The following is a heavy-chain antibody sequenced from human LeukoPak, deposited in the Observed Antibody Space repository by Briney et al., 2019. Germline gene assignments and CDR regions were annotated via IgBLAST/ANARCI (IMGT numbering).Heavy chain of an antibody. CDR1: GFTFGSYS. D-gene: IGHD3-16*01. CDR2: ITGTSNYR. Sequence: PGGSLRLSCAASGFTFGSYSMTWVRQAPGKGLEWVSSITGTSNYRYYSVSVKGRFTISRDNARNSLYLQMNGLRVEDTAVYFCAIWETDQGGEFDSWGQGTLVTVSS. J-gene: IGHJ4*02. V-gene: IGHV3-21*01. CDR3: AIWETDQGGEFDS.